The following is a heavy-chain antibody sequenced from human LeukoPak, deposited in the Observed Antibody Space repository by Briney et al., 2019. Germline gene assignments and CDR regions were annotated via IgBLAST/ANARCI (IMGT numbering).Heavy chain of an antibody. CDR1: GGSFSGYC. CDR3: ARAFLVGYSPEEYFFDY. CDR2: INHSGTT. V-gene: IGHV4-34*01. D-gene: IGHD2-15*01. J-gene: IGHJ4*02. Sequence: SETLSLTCAVYGGSFSGYCWSWIRQPPGKGLEWIGEINHSGTTNYNPSLKSRVTISVDKSMNHFSLKLNSVTAADTAVYYCARAFLVGYSPEEYFFDYWGQGTLVTVSS.